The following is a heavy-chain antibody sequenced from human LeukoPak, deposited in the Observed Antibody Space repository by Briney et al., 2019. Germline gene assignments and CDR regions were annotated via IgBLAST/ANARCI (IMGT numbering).Heavy chain of an antibody. D-gene: IGHD6-19*01. CDR1: GGSVSSGSDY. CDR2: IYYSGST. J-gene: IGHJ6*02. V-gene: IGHV4-61*01. Sequence: PSETLSLTCTVSGGSVSSGSDYWGWIRRPPGKGLEWIGYIYYSGSTNYNPSLKSRVTISVDTSKNQFSLELSSVTAADTAVYYCARGLAVAGRWGYYYYGMDVWGQGTTVTVSS. CDR3: ARGLAVAGRWGYYYYGMDV.